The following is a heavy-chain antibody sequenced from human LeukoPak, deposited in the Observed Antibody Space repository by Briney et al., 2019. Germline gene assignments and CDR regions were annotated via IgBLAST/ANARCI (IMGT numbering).Heavy chain of an antibody. V-gene: IGHV4-39*01. J-gene: IGHJ4*02. D-gene: IGHD3/OR15-3a*01. CDR2: IYYTGNT. CDR1: GGPISSSSYY. Sequence: SETLSLTCTVSGGPISSSSYYWGWIRQPPGKGLEWIGSIYYTGNTYYNASLKSQVSISIDTSKNQFSLKLTSVTAADTSVYYCARQTGSGLFILPGGQGTLVTVSS. CDR3: ARQTGSGLFILP.